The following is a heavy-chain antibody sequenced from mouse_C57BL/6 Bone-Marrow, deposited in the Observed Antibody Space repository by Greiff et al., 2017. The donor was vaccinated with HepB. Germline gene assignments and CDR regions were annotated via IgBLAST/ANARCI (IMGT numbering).Heavy chain of an antibody. J-gene: IGHJ2*01. Sequence: VHVKQSGPELVKPGASVKISCKASGYSFTGYYMNWVKQSPEKSLEWIGEINPSTGGTTYNQKFKAKATLTVDKSSSTAYMQLKSLTSEDSAVYYCARGSNYPFDYWGQGTTLTVSS. V-gene: IGHV1-42*01. D-gene: IGHD2-5*01. CDR1: GYSFTGYY. CDR2: INPSTGGT. CDR3: ARGSNYPFDY.